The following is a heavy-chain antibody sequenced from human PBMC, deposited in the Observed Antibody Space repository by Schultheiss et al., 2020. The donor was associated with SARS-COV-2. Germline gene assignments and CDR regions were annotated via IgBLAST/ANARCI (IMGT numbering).Heavy chain of an antibody. Sequence: SETLSLTCAVYGGSFSGYYWSWIRQPPGKGLEWIGEINHSGSINYNPSLKSRVTISVDTSKNQFSLKLNSVTAADTAVYYCARVQGGWHEDYWGQGTLVTVSS. CDR3: ARVQGGWHEDY. V-gene: IGHV4-34*01. CDR1: GGSFSGYY. J-gene: IGHJ4*02. D-gene: IGHD6-19*01. CDR2: INHSGSI.